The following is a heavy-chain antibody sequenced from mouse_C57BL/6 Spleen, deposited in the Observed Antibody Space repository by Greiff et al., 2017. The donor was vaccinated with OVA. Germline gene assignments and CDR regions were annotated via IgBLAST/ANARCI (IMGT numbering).Heavy chain of an antibody. CDR2: IYPRSGNT. CDR1: GYTFTSYG. Sequence: VQLVESGAELARPGASVKLSCKASGYTFTSYGISWVKQRTGQGLEWIGEIYPRSGNTYYNEKFKGKATLTADKSSSTAYMELRSLTSEDSAVYFCARLDGYYDDYWGQGTTLTVSS. V-gene: IGHV1-81*01. J-gene: IGHJ2*01. CDR3: ARLDGYYDDY. D-gene: IGHD2-3*01.